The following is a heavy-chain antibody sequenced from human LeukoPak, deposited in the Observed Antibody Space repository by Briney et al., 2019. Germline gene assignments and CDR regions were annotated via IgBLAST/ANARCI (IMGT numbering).Heavy chain of an antibody. CDR2: IGSDENKK. J-gene: IGHJ4*02. CDR1: GFNFITFG. V-gene: IGHV3-30*02. CDR3: ARDGLSNCSSKNCYPLSS. Sequence: GGSLILSCSASGFNFITFGIHWVRPAPGEGLERVTFIGSDENKKYYVDSVKGRFTVSRDNYKNMASLQRNSLKSAEVATYNYARDGLSNCSSKNCYPLSSWGQGTKVTASS. D-gene: IGHD2-21*01.